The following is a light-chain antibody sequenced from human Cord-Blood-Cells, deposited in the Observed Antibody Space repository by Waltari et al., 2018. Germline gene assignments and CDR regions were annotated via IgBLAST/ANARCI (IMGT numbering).Light chain of an antibody. CDR3: QQYDNLPLT. CDR1: QDLSNY. CDR2: DAS. J-gene: IGKJ4*01. Sequence: DIQMIQSPSSLSASVGDRVTITCQANQDLSNYLNWYQQKPGKAPKLLIYDASNLETGVPSRCSGSGSGTDFTFTISSLQPEDIATYYCQQYDNLPLTFGGGTKVEIK. V-gene: IGKV1-33*01.